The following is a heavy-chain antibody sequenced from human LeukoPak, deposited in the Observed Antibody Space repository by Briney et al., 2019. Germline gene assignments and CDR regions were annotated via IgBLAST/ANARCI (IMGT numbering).Heavy chain of an antibody. CDR1: GFTFSSYA. J-gene: IGHJ6*02. V-gene: IGHV3-30-3*01. Sequence: GGSLRLSCAASGFTFSSYAMHWVRQAPGKGLEWVAVIPYDGSNKYYADSVKGRFTISRDNSKNTLYLQMNSLRAEDTAVYYGARDMYYGSGTPMQYGMDVWGQGTTVTVSS. D-gene: IGHD3-10*01. CDR2: IPYDGSNK. CDR3: ARDMYYGSGTPMQYGMDV.